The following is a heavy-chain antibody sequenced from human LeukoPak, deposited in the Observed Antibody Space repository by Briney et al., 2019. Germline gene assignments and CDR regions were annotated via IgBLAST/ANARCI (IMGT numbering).Heavy chain of an antibody. Sequence: SETLSLTCTVSGGSISSGSYYWSWIRQPTGKGLEWIGRIYTSGSTNYNPSLKSRVTISVDTSKNQFSLKLSSVTAADTAVYYCARSKDILTGYCFDYWGQGTLVTVSS. CDR3: ARSKDILTGYCFDY. CDR1: GGSISSGSYY. V-gene: IGHV4-61*02. D-gene: IGHD3-9*01. CDR2: IYTSGST. J-gene: IGHJ4*02.